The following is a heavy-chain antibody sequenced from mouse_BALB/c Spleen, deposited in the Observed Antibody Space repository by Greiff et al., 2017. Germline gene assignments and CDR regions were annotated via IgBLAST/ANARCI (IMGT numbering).Heavy chain of an antibody. V-gene: IGHV2-2*02. CDR2: IWSGGST. CDR3: ARNGGLRRRMDY. D-gene: IGHD2-4*01. CDR1: GFSLTSYG. J-gene: IGHJ4*01. Sequence: VQGVESGPGLVQPSQSLSITCTVSGFSLTSYGVHWVRQSPGKGLEWLGVIWSGGSTDYNAAFISRLSISKDNSKSQVFFKMNSLQANDTAIYYCARNGGLRRRMDYWGQGTSVTVSS.